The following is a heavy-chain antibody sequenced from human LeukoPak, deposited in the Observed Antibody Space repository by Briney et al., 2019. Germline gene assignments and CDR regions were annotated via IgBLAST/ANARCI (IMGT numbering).Heavy chain of an antibody. CDR2: ISYDGSNK. V-gene: IGHV3-30-3*01. J-gene: IGHJ4*02. CDR3: ARKSGYSYGYLDY. D-gene: IGHD5-18*01. CDR1: GFTFSSYA. Sequence: GRSLRLSCAASGFTFSSYAMHWVRQAPGKGLEWVAVISYDGSNKYYADSVKGRFTISRDNSKNTLYLQMNSLRAEDTAVYYRARKSGYSYGYLDYWGQGTLVTVSS.